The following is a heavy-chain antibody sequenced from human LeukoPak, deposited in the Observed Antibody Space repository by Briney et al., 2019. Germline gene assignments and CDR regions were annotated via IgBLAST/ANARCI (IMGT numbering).Heavy chain of an antibody. D-gene: IGHD6-6*01. V-gene: IGHV1-2*02. CDR1: GYTFTGYY. Sequence: ASVKVSCKASGYTFTGYYMHWVRQAPGQGLEWMGWINPNSGGTNYAQKFQGRVTMTRDTSISTAYMELSRLRSDDTAVYYCARVARRTTAARAIDPWGQGTLVTVSS. J-gene: IGHJ5*02. CDR3: ARVARRTTAARAIDP. CDR2: INPNSGGT.